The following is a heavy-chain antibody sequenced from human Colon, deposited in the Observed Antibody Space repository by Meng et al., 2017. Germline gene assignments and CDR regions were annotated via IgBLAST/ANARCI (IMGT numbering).Heavy chain of an antibody. J-gene: IGHJ4*02. D-gene: IGHD3-9*01. V-gene: IGHV3-74*01. CDR2: INSDETNT. Sequence: GESLKISCAVSDLTFSNYWMHWVRQAPGKGLVWVAGINSDETNTNYADSAKGRFTISRDNAKNTLYLQMNSLRAEDAAVYYCARGPDIFTGSFSSYFDYWGQGTLVTVSS. CDR3: ARGPDIFTGSFSSYFDY. CDR1: DLTFSNYW.